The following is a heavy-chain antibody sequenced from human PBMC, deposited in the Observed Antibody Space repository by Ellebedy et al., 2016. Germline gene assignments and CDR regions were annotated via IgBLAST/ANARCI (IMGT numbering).Heavy chain of an antibody. D-gene: IGHD2/OR15-2a*01. V-gene: IGHV3-49*03. Sequence: GESLKISXTASGFTFGDFAINWFRQAPGKGLEWVGFIRRHSYDSTPQYGGSVSGRFTISRDDSKSIVFLQMNSLKSEDTAVYYCTRAPEYDFIIDHWGQGSLVTVSS. CDR1: GFTFGDFA. J-gene: IGHJ4*02. CDR3: TRAPEYDFIIDH. CDR2: IRRHSYDSTP.